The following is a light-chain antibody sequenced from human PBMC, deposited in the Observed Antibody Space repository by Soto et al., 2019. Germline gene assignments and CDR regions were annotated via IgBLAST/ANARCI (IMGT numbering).Light chain of an antibody. V-gene: IGLV2-14*01. J-gene: IGLJ1*01. CDR1: SSDVGGYNY. CDR3: SSYASSSTPYV. CDR2: GVS. Sequence: QSALTQPASVSGSPGQSITISCTGTSSDVGGYNYVPWSQQHPGKAPKLIIYGVSSRPSGVSNRFSGSKSGNTASLTISGLQAEDEADYYCSSYASSSTPYVFGTGTKVTVL.